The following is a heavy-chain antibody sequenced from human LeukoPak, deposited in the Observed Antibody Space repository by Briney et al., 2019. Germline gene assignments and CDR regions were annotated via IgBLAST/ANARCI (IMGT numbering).Heavy chain of an antibody. CDR1: GYTFTSYY. CDR3: ARATVTIFGVDGYFDY. D-gene: IGHD3-3*01. CDR2: INPSGGST. Sequence: ASVKVSCKASGYTFTSYYMYWVRQAPGQGLEWMGIINPSGGSTSYAQKFQGRVTMTRDTSTSTVYMELSSLRSEDTAVYYCARATVTIFGVDGYFDYWGQGTLVTVSS. J-gene: IGHJ4*02. V-gene: IGHV1-46*01.